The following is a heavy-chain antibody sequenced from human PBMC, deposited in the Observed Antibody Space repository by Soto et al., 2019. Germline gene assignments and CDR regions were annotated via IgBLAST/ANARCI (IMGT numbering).Heavy chain of an antibody. J-gene: IGHJ5*02. CDR2: IYWDDDK. CDR1: GFSLSTSGVG. V-gene: IGHV2-5*02. D-gene: IGHD3-10*01. Sequence: QITLKESGPTLVKPTQTLTLTCTFSGFSLSTSGVGVGWIRQPPGKALEWLALIYWDDDKRYSPSLKSRLTITTDPSKNQVVLTMTNMDPVDTATYYCAPSGAYYGSGRDNNWFDPWGQGTLVTVSS. CDR3: APSGAYYGSGRDNNWFDP.